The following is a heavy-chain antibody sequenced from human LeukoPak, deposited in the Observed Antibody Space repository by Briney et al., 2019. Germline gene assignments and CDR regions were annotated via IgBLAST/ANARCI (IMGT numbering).Heavy chain of an antibody. J-gene: IGHJ6*03. CDR2: IYYNGHT. Sequence: TSETLSLTCTVSAGSISSSYWSWIRQPPGKGLESIGYIYYNGHTNYNPSLKSRVTISVDTSKNQFTLKLSSVTAADTAVYYSATILPVNYYMDVWGKGTTVTVSS. D-gene: IGHD2-21*01. CDR1: AGSISSSY. CDR3: ATILPVNYYMDV. V-gene: IGHV4-59*01.